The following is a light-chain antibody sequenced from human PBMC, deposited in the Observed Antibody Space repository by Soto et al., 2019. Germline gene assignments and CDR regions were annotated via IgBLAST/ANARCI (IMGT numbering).Light chain of an antibody. V-gene: IGKV1-13*02. CDR3: QQFQSYAPT. CDR2: DAS. Sequence: GDRVTITCRASQDISSALAWYQHNPGRAPRLLIYDASSLQSGVPSRFSGSGSRTDFTLTISSLQPEDFATYYCQQFQSYAPTFGGGTKLEIK. CDR1: QDISSA. J-gene: IGKJ4*01.